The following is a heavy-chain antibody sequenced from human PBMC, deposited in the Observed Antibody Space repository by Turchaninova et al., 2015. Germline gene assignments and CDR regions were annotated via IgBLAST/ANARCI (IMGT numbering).Heavy chain of an antibody. CDR1: GGSFNAYY. Sequence: QVQLQQWGAGLLQPSETLSRSCAVYGGSFNAYYWSWIRQPPGKGLEWIGEINHSGSTNYNPSLKSRVTISVDTSKNQFSLKLSSVTAADTAVYYCARVANVMVRGVVHKIKDYWGQGTLVTVPS. D-gene: IGHD3-10*01. CDR2: INHSGST. J-gene: IGHJ4*02. V-gene: IGHV4-34*01. CDR3: ARVANVMVRGVVHKIKDY.